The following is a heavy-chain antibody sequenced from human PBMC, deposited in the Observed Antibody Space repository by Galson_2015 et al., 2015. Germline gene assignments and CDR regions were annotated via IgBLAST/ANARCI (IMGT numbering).Heavy chain of an antibody. D-gene: IGHD3-10*01. V-gene: IGHV2-5*02. Sequence: PALVKPTQTLTLTCTFSGFSLSTSGVGVGWIRQPPGKALEWLALIYWDDDKRYSPSLKSRLTVTKDTSRNQVVLTMTNVDPVDTATCYCAHRPYGSGSYRYFDYWGQGTLVTVSS. CDR3: AHRPYGSGSYRYFDY. CDR2: IYWDDDK. J-gene: IGHJ4*02. CDR1: GFSLSTSGVG.